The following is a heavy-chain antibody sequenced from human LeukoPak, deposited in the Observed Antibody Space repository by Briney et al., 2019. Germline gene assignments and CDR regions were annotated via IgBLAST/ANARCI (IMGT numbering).Heavy chain of an antibody. CDR1: GDSIRSVHYY. J-gene: IGHJ5*02. D-gene: IGHD3-9*01. Sequence: PSETLSLTCSVSGDSIRSVHYYWGWIPQPPGRGLEWIGSIYDTGSTYYNPSLKSRVTIFVDTSKYQFSLRRTSVTDADTAMYYCARQNHDIGTNWFDPWGQGTLGSVSS. CDR2: IYDTGST. V-gene: IGHV4-39*01. CDR3: ARQNHDIGTNWFDP.